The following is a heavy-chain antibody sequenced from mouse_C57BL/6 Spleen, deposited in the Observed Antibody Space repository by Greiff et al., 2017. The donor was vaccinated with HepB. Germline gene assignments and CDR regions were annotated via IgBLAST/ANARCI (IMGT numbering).Heavy chain of an antibody. J-gene: IGHJ1*03. CDR1: GFTFSDYG. CDR3: ASGGGYYLYWYFDV. CDR2: ISSGSSTI. V-gene: IGHV5-17*01. Sequence: EVQGVESGGGLVKPGGSLKLSCAASGFTFSDYGMHWVRQAPEKGLEWVAYISSGSSTIYYADTVKGRFTISRDNAKNTLFLQMTSLRSEDTAMYYCASGGGYYLYWYFDVWGTGTTVTVSS. D-gene: IGHD2-3*01.